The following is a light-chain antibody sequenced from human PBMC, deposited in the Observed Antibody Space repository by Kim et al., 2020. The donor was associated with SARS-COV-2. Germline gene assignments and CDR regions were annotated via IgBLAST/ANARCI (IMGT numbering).Light chain of an antibody. J-gene: IGLJ1*01. CDR1: ISDVGGYNY. CDR3: SSYAGKV. V-gene: IGLV2-8*01. Sequence: PPGPSVTIPCTGTISDVGGYNYVSWYQQHPGKAPKLMIYEVSKRPSGVPDRFSGSKSGNTASLTVSGLQAEDEADYYCSSYAGKVFGTGTKVTVL. CDR2: EVS.